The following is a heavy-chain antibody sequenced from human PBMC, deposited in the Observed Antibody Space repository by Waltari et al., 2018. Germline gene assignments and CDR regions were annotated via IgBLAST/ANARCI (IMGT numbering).Heavy chain of an antibody. J-gene: IGHJ4*02. V-gene: IGHV3-23*01. Sequence: EVQLLESGGDLVQPGGSLRLSCAASGFSFISYALIWVRQAPGKGLEWVATIPGSGDSTNYAESVEGRFTISRDNSKNTLSLHMNSLRPEDTAVYYCSKAPAYCGGDCKEPPFDYWGQGTLVTVSS. CDR3: SKAPAYCGGDCKEPPFDY. CDR2: IPGSGDST. CDR1: GFSFISYA. D-gene: IGHD2-21*02.